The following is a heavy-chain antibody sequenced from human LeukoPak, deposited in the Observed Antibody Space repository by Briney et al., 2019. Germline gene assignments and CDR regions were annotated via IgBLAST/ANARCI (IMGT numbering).Heavy chain of an antibody. V-gene: IGHV3-53*01. CDR2: IYSGGST. CDR3: ASIAVAGI. D-gene: IGHD6-19*01. Sequence: GGSLRLSCAASGFTVSGNYMSWVRQAPGKGLEWVSIIYSGGSTFYADSVKGRFTISRDNSKNALYLHMSSLGAEDTAVYYCASIAVAGIWGQGTLVTVSS. CDR1: GFTVSGNY. J-gene: IGHJ4*02.